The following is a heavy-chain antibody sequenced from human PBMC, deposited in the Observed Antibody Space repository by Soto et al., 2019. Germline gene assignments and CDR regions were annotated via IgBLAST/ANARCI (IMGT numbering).Heavy chain of an antibody. V-gene: IGHV1-8*01. J-gene: IGHJ6*03. D-gene: IGHD4-17*01. Sequence: ASVKVSCKASGYTFTSYDINWVRQATGQGLEWMGWMNPNSGNTGYAQKFQGRVTMTRNTSISTAYMELSSLRSEDTAVYYCARTMTTVTLSIYYYYYMDVWGKGTTVTVSS. CDR2: MNPNSGNT. CDR3: ARTMTTVTLSIYYYYYMDV. CDR1: GYTFTSYD.